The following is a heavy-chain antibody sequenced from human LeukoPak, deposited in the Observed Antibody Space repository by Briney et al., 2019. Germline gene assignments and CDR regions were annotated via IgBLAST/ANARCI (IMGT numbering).Heavy chain of an antibody. CDR3: ARVGGNYVGASYYYYYYMDV. CDR2: IYYSGST. J-gene: IGHJ6*03. V-gene: IGHV4-39*07. D-gene: IGHD4/OR15-4a*01. Sequence: SETLSLTCTVSGGSISSSSYYWGWIRQPPGKGLEWIGSIYYSGSTYYNPSLKSRVTISVDTSKNQFSLKLSSVTAADTAVYYCARVGGNYVGASYYYYYYMDVWGKGTTVTVSS. CDR1: GGSISSSSYY.